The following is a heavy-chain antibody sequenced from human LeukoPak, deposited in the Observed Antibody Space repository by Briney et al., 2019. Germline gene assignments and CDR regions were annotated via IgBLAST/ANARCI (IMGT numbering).Heavy chain of an antibody. J-gene: IGHJ4*02. CDR1: GYTFTSYS. CDR2: INAGNGNT. V-gene: IGHV1-3*01. CDR3: ASDARTVTSYHFDY. D-gene: IGHD4-17*01. Sequence: ASVKVSCKASGYTFTSYSMHWVRQAPGQRLEWMGWINAGNGNTKYSQKFQGRVTITRDTSASTAYMELSSLRSEDTAVYYCASDARTVTSYHFDYWGQGTLVTVS.